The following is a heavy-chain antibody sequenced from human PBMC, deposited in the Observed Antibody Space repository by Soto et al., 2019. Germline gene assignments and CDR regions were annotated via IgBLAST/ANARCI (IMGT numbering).Heavy chain of an antibody. Sequence: PSETLSLTCTVSGVSINNYYCTWIRQPPGKRLEWIGAIYYTGSTTYNPSLRSRVTFSVDTSKNQFSLSLTSVTAADTAVYFCAKVVYGGHLDYWGQGTLVTVSS. V-gene: IGHV4-59*01. CDR3: AKVVYGGHLDY. J-gene: IGHJ4*02. D-gene: IGHD2-8*01. CDR1: GVSINNYY. CDR2: IYYTGST.